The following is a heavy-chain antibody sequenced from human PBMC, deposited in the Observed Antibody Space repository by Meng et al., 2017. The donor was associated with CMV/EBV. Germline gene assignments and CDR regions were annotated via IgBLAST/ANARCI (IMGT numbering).Heavy chain of an antibody. Sequence: GESLKISCAASGFTFSSYWMSWVRQAPGKGLEWVANIKQDGSEKYYVDSVKGRFTISRDNAKNSLYLQMNSLRAEDTAVYYCARAPELGLYYFDYWGQGTLVTVSS. V-gene: IGHV3-7*01. CDR1: GFTFSSYW. D-gene: IGHD1-14*01. CDR2: IKQDGSEK. J-gene: IGHJ4*02. CDR3: ARAPELGLYYFDY.